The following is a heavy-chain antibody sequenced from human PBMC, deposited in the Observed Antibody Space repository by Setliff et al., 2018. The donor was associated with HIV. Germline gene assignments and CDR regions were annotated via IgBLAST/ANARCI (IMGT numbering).Heavy chain of an antibody. D-gene: IGHD3-10*01. CDR3: ARRIDNSGSLPAKNWFDT. CDR1: GGSISSYC. J-gene: IGHJ5*02. Sequence: SETLSLTCTVSGGSISSYCWNWIRQSPGRGLEWIGFIFSSGSTKYNPSLQSRVTMSIDTSKNQFSLKLTSVTAADKAVYYCARRIDNSGSLPAKNWFDTWGQGRLVTVSS. V-gene: IGHV4-4*09. CDR2: IFSSGST.